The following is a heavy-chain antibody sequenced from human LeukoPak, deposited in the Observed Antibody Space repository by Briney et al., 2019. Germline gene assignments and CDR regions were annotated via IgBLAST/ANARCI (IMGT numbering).Heavy chain of an antibody. CDR2: IKQDGSEK. Sequence: PGGSLRVSCAASGFTFSSYWMSWVRQAPGKGLEWVANIKQDGSEKYYVDSVKGRFTISRDNAKNSLYLQMNSLRAEDTAVYYCARDPRGYSGYDWFYWGQGTLVTVSS. CDR3: ARDPRGYSGYDWFY. D-gene: IGHD5-12*01. J-gene: IGHJ4*02. V-gene: IGHV3-7*03. CDR1: GFTFSSYW.